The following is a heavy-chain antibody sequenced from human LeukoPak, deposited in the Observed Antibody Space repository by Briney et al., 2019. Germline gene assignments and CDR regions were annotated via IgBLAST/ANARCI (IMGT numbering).Heavy chain of an antibody. CDR3: AKDPDYDILTSNWFDP. CDR1: GFTFDDYA. V-gene: IGHV3-9*01. CDR2: ISWNSGSI. J-gene: IGHJ5*02. D-gene: IGHD3-9*01. Sequence: GGSLRLSCAASGFTFDDYAMHWVRQAPGKGLEGASGISWNSGSIGYADSVKGRFTISRDNAKNSLYLQMNSLRAEDTALYYCAKDPDYDILTSNWFDPWGQGTLVTVSS.